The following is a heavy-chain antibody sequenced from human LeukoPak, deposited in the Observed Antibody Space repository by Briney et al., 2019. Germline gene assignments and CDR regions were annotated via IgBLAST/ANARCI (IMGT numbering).Heavy chain of an antibody. V-gene: IGHV1-46*01. J-gene: IGHJ4*02. D-gene: IGHD3-9*01. CDR2: INPSGGST. CDR1: GYTFTSYY. Sequence: ASVKVSCKASGYTFTSYYMHWVRQAPGQGLEWMGIINPSGGSTSYAQKFQGRVTMTRDTSKNQFSLKLSSVTAADTAVYYCARTETYYDILTGYYTYYYFDYWGQGTLVTVSS. CDR3: ARTETYYDILTGYYTYYYFDY.